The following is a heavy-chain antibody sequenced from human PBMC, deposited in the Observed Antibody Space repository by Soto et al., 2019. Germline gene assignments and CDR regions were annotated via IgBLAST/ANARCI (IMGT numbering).Heavy chain of an antibody. J-gene: IGHJ5*02. D-gene: IGHD3-10*01. Sequence: QLQLQESGPGLVKPSETLSLTCTVSGGSISSSSYYWGWIRQPPGKGLEWIGSIYYSGSTYYNPSLKSRVTISVDTSKNEFSLQLSSVTAADTAVYYCARLRMVRGVIWFDPWGQGTLVTVSS. CDR1: GGSISSSSYY. CDR3: ARLRMVRGVIWFDP. CDR2: IYYSGST. V-gene: IGHV4-39*01.